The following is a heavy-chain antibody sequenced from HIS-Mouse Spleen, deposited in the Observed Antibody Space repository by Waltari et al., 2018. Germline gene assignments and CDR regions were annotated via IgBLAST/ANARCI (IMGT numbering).Heavy chain of an antibody. CDR1: GGSISSSSYY. CDR2: IYYSGRT. J-gene: IGHJ2*01. D-gene: IGHD6-13*01. Sequence: QLQLQESGPGLVKPSETLSLTCTVSGGSISSSSYYWGWIRQPPGKGLEWIGSIYYSGRTASNPSIKGRVTISVDTSKNQFSLKLSSGTAADTAVYYCAREIPYSSSWYDWYFDLWGRGTLVTVSS. CDR3: AREIPYSSSWYDWYFDL. V-gene: IGHV4-39*07.